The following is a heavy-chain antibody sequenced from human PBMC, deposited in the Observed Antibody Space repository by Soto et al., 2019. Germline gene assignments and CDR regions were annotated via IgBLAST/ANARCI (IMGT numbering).Heavy chain of an antibody. D-gene: IGHD2-15*01. CDR3: AKARERYCSGGSCYRGYYYGMDV. Sequence: PGGSLRLSCAASGFTFRSYAMSWVRQAPGKGLEWVSAISGSGGSTYYADSVKGRFTISRDNSKNTLYLQMNSLRAEDTAVYYCAKARERYCSGGSCYRGYYYGMDVWGQGTTVTAP. V-gene: IGHV3-23*01. J-gene: IGHJ6*02. CDR1: GFTFRSYA. CDR2: ISGSGGST.